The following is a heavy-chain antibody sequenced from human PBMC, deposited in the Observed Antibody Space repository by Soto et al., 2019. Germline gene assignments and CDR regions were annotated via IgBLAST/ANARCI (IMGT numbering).Heavy chain of an antibody. CDR1: GGSISSGGYY. CDR3: ARDKITGLFDY. D-gene: IGHD2-8*02. J-gene: IGHJ4*02. CDR2: IYYSGST. Sequence: PSETLSLTCTVSGGSISSGGYYWSWIRQHPGKGLEWIGYIYYSGSTYYNPSLKSRVTISVDTSKNQFSLKLSSVTAADTAVYYCARDKITGLFDYWGQGTRVTVSS. V-gene: IGHV4-31*03.